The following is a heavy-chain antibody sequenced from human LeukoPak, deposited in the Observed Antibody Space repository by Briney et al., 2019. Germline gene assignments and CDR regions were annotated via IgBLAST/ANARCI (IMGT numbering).Heavy chain of an antibody. D-gene: IGHD3-9*01. CDR2: ISGSGIST. V-gene: IGHV3-23*01. J-gene: IGHJ4*02. CDR1: GFTFSSYA. Sequence: GGSLRLSCAASGFTFSSYAMHWVRQAPGKGLEWVSSISGSGISTYYSDSVKGRFTISRDNSKNTLYLQLNTLRAEDTAIYYCAKGDNDILTGYYNSFDYWGQGTLVTVSS. CDR3: AKGDNDILTGYYNSFDY.